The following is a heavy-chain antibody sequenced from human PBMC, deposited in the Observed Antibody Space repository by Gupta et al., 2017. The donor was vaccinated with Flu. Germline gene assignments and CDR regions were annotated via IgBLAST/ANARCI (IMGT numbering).Heavy chain of an antibody. CDR2: TKNKANSYTT. J-gene: IGHJ4*02. V-gene: IGHV3-72*01. CDR1: GFPISDHY. Sequence: EVQLVESGGDLVQPGGSLRLSCAVSGFPISDHYMDWVRQAPGKGLEWVGRTKNKANSYTTDYAASVKGRFSISRDDSRNSLYLQMSSLETEDTAVYYCARDTSGSLDYWGQGTLVTVSS. D-gene: IGHD3-22*01. CDR3: ARDTSGSLDY.